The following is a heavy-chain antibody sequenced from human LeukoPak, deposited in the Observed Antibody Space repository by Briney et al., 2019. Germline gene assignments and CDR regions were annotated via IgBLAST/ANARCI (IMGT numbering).Heavy chain of an antibody. V-gene: IGHV1-69*01. CDR2: IIPIFGTA. CDR3: ARAIFGVVNESYYYMDV. D-gene: IGHD3-3*01. CDR1: GGTFSSYA. Sequence: SAKVSCKASGGTFSSYAISWVRQAPGQGLEWMGEIIPIFGTANYAQKFQGRVTITADESTSTAYMELSSLRSEDTAVYYCARAIFGVVNESYYYMDVWGKGTTVTVSS. J-gene: IGHJ6*03.